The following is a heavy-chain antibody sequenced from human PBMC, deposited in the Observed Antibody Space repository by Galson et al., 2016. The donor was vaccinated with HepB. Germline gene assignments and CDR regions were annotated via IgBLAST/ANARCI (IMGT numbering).Heavy chain of an antibody. CDR3: ARTATTSGYYYLFDY. Sequence: SVKVSCKASGGTFSSYAISWLRQAPGQGLEWMGWINPNSGGTNYAQKFQGWVTMTRDTSISTAYMELRRLSSVTAADTAVYYCARTATTSGYYYLFDYWGQGTLVTVSS. D-gene: IGHD3-22*01. J-gene: IGHJ4*02. CDR1: GGTFSSYA. V-gene: IGHV1-2*04. CDR2: INPNSGGT.